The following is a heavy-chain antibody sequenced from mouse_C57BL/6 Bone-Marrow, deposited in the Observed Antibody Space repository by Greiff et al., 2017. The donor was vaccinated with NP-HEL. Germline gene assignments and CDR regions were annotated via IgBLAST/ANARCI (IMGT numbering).Heavy chain of an antibody. V-gene: IGHV1-42*01. D-gene: IGHD1-1*01. Sequence: EVQLQESGPELVKPGASVKISCKASGYSFTGYYMNWVKQSPEKSLEWIGEINPSTGGTTYNQKFKAKATLTVDKSSSTAYMQLKSLTSEDSAVYYCARWVYGSIGYWGQGTSVTVSS. J-gene: IGHJ4*01. CDR1: GYSFTGYY. CDR3: ARWVYGSIGY. CDR2: INPSTGGT.